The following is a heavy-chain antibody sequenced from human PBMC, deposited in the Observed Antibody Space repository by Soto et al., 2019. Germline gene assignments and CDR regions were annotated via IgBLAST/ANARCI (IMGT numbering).Heavy chain of an antibody. CDR2: IGTAGDT. V-gene: IGHV3-13*01. CDR1: GFIFSDYD. J-gene: IGHJ3*01. Sequence: EGQLGESGGGLVQPGGSLGLACVASGFIFSDYDMHWVRQATGKSLEWVSAIGTAGDTHYSDSVKGRFTISRENGVNSLYLQMNSLRAGDTAVSYRARDPSGWGLDVWGQRTMVTVSS. D-gene: IGHD6-19*01. CDR3: ARDPSGWGLDV.